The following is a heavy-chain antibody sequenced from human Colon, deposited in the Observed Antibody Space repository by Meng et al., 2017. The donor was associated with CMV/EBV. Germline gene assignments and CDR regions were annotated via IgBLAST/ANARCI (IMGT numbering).Heavy chain of an antibody. D-gene: IGHD3-3*01. V-gene: IGHV1-46*01. Sequence: ASVKVSCKASGYTFTSYYMHWVRQAPGQGLEWMGIINPSGGSTSYAQKFQGRVTMTRDTSTSTVYMELSSLRSDDTAVYYCARGYYDFWSGYSSFDYWGQGTLVTVSS. CDR2: INPSGGST. CDR1: GYTFTSYY. CDR3: ARGYYDFWSGYSSFDY. J-gene: IGHJ4*02.